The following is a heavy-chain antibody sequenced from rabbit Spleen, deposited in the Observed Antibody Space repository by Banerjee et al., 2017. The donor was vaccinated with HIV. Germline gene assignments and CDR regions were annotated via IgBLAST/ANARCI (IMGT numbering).Heavy chain of an antibody. CDR2: IGTGFGDT. D-gene: IGHD8-1*01. J-gene: IGHJ6*01. Sequence: QEQLMESGGGLVKPEGSLTLTCTASGFSFSYRQVMCWVRQAPGKGLEWIACIGTGFGDTYYANWAKGRFTISKTSSTTVTLQMTSLTAADTATYFCARDTGSSFSSYGMDLWGQGTLVTVS. CDR3: ARDTGSSFSSYGMDL. V-gene: IGHV1S45*01. CDR1: GFSFSYRQV.